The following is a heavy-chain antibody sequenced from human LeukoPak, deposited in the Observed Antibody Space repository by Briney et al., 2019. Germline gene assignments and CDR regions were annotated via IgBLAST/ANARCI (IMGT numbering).Heavy chain of an antibody. J-gene: IGHJ6*03. CDR3: ARGDSSSWYDMWYYYMDV. V-gene: IGHV4-39*01. D-gene: IGHD6-13*01. Sequence: SETLSLTCTVSGGSISSNNYNWGWIRQPPGKGLEWIGNIYYSGSTYYNPSLKSRVTISVDTSKNQFSLKLGSVTAADTAVYYCARGDSSSWYDMWYYYMDVWGKGTTVTVSS. CDR1: GGSISSNNYN. CDR2: IYYSGST.